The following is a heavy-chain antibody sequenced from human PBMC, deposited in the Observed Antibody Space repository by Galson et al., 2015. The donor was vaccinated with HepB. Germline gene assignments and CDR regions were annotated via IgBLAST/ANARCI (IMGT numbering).Heavy chain of an antibody. CDR1: GYKFISYY. V-gene: IGHV1-46*01. CDR2: INPSGGST. J-gene: IGHJ4*02. D-gene: IGHD3-10*01. CDR3: ARGVLLWDGPDY. Sequence: SVKVSCKASGYKFISYYMHWVRQAPGQGLEWMGIINPSGGSTDYAPKFQGRVTMTKDTSTTTVFMELSSLRSDDTAVYFCARGVLLWDGPDYWGQGTVVTLSS.